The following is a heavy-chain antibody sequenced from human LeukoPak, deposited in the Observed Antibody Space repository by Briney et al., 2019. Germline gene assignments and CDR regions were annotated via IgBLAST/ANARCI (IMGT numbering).Heavy chain of an antibody. CDR1: GGSISSGGYY. V-gene: IGHV4-31*03. Sequence: SETLSLTCTVSGGSISSGGYYWSWIRQHPGKGLEWIGYIYYSGSTFYNPSLKSRVTISVDTSKNQFSLKLSSVTAADTAVYYCARGFSSSWYYFDYWGQGTLVTVSS. J-gene: IGHJ4*02. D-gene: IGHD6-13*01. CDR3: ARGFSSSWYYFDY. CDR2: IYYSGST.